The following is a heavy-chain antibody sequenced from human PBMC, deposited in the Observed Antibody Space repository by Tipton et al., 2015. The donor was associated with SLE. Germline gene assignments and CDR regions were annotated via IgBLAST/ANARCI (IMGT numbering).Heavy chain of an antibody. J-gene: IGHJ3*02. CDR3: AREVVAHDAFDI. V-gene: IGHV4-59*11. Sequence: TLSLTCTVSGGSISSHYWSWIRQPPGKGLEWIGYIYYSGSTNYNPSLKSRVTISVDTSKNQFSLKLSSVTAAGTAVYYCAREVVAHDAFDIWGQGTMVTVSS. CDR1: GGSISSHY. D-gene: IGHD2-15*01. CDR2: IYYSGST.